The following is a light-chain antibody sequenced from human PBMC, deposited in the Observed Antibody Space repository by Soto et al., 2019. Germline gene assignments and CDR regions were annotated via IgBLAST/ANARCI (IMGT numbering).Light chain of an antibody. CDR1: QTVRTY. CDR3: QHTFSTPIT. J-gene: IGKJ5*01. Sequence: DIQMTQSPASLSASVGDRVTITCRASQTVRTYLNWYQQQQGTAPTLLVYAASTLESAVPPWFGGAGSETDFTLTISGLPHEDVANYYCQHTFSTPITFGQGTRLE. CDR2: AAS. V-gene: IGKV1-39*01.